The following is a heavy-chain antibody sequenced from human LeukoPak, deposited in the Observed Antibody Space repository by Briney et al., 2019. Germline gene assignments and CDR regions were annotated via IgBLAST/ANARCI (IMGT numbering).Heavy chain of an antibody. D-gene: IGHD7-27*01. V-gene: IGHV4-61*02. CDR1: GGSISSGSYY. J-gene: IGHJ4*02. CDR2: IYTSGST. Sequence: SQTLSLTCTVFGGSISSGSYYWSWIRQPAGKGLEWIGRIYTSGSTNYNPSLKSRVTISVDTSKNQFSLKLSSVTAAAPAVYYCARDNWGTIDYWGQGTLVTVSS. CDR3: ARDNWGTIDY.